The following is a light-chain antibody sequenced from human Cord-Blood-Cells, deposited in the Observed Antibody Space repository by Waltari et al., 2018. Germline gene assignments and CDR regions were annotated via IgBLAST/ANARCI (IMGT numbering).Light chain of an antibody. CDR1: SSDVGGYNY. Sequence: QSALTQPASVSGFPGQSITISCTGTSSDVGGYNYVSWYQQHPGKAPKPMIYDVSNRPSGVSNRFSGSKSGNTASLTISGLQAEDEADYYCSSYTSSSTWVFGGGTKLTVL. V-gene: IGLV2-14*01. CDR2: DVS. CDR3: SSYTSSSTWV. J-gene: IGLJ3*02.